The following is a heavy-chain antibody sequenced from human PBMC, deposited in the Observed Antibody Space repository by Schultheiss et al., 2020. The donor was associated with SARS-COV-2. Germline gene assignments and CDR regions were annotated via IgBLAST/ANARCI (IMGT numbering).Heavy chain of an antibody. V-gene: IGHV3-30*12. J-gene: IGHJ6*02. D-gene: IGHD4-17*01. CDR1: GFTFSSYG. CDR3: ASLDDYGDQAFYYYGMDV. CDR2: ISYEGSSK. Sequence: GGSLRLSCAASGFTFSSYGMHWVRQAPGKGLEWVAVISYEGSSKYYADSVEGRFTISRDNSKNTLYLQMNSLRAEDTAVYYCASLDDYGDQAFYYYGMDVWGQGTTVTVSS.